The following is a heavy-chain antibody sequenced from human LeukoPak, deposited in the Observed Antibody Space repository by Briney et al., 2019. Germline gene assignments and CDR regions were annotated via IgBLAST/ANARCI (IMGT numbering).Heavy chain of an antibody. J-gene: IGHJ6*03. D-gene: IGHD3-10*01. CDR2: INPNSGGT. CDR1: GYTFTGYY. Sequence: ASVKVSCKASGYTFTGYYMHWVRQAPGQRLEWMGWINPNSGGTNYAQKFQGRVTMTRDTSISTAYMELSRLRSDDTAVYYCARVEEGYGSGRRENYYYYYMDVWGKGTTVAISS. CDR3: ARVEEGYGSGRRENYYYYYMDV. V-gene: IGHV1-2*02.